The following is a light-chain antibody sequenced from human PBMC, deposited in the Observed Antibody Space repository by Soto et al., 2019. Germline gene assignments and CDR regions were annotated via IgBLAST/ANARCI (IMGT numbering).Light chain of an antibody. J-gene: IGLJ1*01. CDR3: SSSGGRYNYV. CDR1: SSDVGGYNY. Sequence: QSALTQPPSASGSPGQSVTISCTGTSSDVGGYNYVSWYQQYPGKAPKLMIYEVNKRPSGVPDRFSGSKSGNTASLTVSGLQAEDEADYYCSSSGGRYNYVFGTGTKLTVL. CDR2: EVN. V-gene: IGLV2-8*01.